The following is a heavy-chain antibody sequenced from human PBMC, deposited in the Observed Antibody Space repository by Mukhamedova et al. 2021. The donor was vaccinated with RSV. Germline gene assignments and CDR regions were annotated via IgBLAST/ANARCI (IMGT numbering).Heavy chain of an antibody. Sequence: YMGSTNCNPSLESRVTISGDTSKNQVSLKLSSVTAADTAVYYCARGRNYYDSSTYYKALDSWGQGTLVTVSS. V-gene: IGHV4-59*12. CDR2: YMGST. CDR3: ARGRNYYDSSTYYKALDS. D-gene: IGHD3-22*01. J-gene: IGHJ4*02.